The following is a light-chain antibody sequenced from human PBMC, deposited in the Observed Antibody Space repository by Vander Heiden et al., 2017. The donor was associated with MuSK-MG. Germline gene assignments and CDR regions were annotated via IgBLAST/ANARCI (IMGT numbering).Light chain of an antibody. Sequence: DIQMTQSPSSLSASVGDRVTITCRASQSISSSLNWYQQKPGKTPEVLIYAAVTLQGGAPSRFSGSGSGTDFTLTISRLQPEDLAIYYCQQSDSTPWTFGQWTKVEIK. CDR3: QQSDSTPWT. CDR2: AAV. J-gene: IGKJ1*01. V-gene: IGKV1-39*01. CDR1: QSISSS.